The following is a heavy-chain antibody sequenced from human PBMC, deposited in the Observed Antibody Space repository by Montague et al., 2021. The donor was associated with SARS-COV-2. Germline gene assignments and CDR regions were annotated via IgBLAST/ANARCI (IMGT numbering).Heavy chain of an antibody. J-gene: IGHJ6*02. D-gene: IGHD2/OR15-2a*01. CDR2: ISYDGSNK. CDR3: ARDLSYYGMDV. CDR1: GFPFSSYA. Sequence: SLSLSFSASGFPFSSYAMHWVRQAPGKGLEWVAVISYDGSNKYYADSVKGRFTISRDNSKNTLYLQMNSLRAEDTAVYYCARDLSYYGMDVWGQGTTVTVSS. V-gene: IGHV3-30-3*01.